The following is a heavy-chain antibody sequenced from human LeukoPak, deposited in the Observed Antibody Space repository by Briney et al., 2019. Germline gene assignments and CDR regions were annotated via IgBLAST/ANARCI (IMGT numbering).Heavy chain of an antibody. CDR2: LRGNGET. J-gene: IGHJ4*02. V-gene: IGHV3-23*01. Sequence: GGSLRLSCAASGFTFSSYAMSWVRQAPARGLEWVSSLRGNGETFYADSVKGRFTLSRDESRNTVYLQMNNLRVEDTAEYFCAKASWVSSADAVLWGQGTLVTVSS. CDR1: GFTFSSYA. CDR3: AKASWVSSADAVL. D-gene: IGHD3-16*01.